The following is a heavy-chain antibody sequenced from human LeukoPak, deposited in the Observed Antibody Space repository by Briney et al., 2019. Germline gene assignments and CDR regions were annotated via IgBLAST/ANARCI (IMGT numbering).Heavy chain of an antibody. D-gene: IGHD3-22*01. J-gene: IGHJ3*02. CDR1: GSIFTSYW. CDR2: IYPGDSDT. Sequence: GESLKISGQGSGSIFTSYWIGWVRQLPGKGLEGMGIIYPGDSDTRYSPSFQGQVTISADKSISTAYLQWSSLKASDTAMYYCARPQFDSSGYLGGAFDIWGQGTMVTV. CDR3: ARPQFDSSGYLGGAFDI. V-gene: IGHV5-51*01.